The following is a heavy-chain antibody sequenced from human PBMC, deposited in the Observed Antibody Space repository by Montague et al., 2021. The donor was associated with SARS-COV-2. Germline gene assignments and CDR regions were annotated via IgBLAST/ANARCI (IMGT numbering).Heavy chain of an antibody. CDR3: AKESGGVDDGGDFDY. D-gene: IGHD3-16*01. Sequence: SLRLSCAASGFSFSDAMHCVRQAAARGLEWVALISNTRSNKNYADSAKDRFTISRSNYKRKLYSQLHSLRTDDTAVYYCAKESGGVDDGGDFDYWGQGTLVTVSS. V-gene: IGHV3-30*04. J-gene: IGHJ4*02. CDR1: GFSFSDA. CDR2: ISNTRSNK.